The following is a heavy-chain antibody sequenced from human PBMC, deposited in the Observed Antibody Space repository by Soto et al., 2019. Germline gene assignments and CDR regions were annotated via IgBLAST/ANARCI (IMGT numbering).Heavy chain of an antibody. D-gene: IGHD3-22*01. CDR2: FDPEDGET. J-gene: IGHJ4*02. Sequence: ASVKVSCKVSGYTLTELSMHWVRQAPGKGLEWMGGFDPEDGETIYAQKFQGRVTMTEDTSTDTAYMELSSLRSEDTAVYYCANDLLATYYYDKTSDYWGQGTLVTVYS. CDR1: GYTLTELS. V-gene: IGHV1-24*01. CDR3: ANDLLATYYYDKTSDY.